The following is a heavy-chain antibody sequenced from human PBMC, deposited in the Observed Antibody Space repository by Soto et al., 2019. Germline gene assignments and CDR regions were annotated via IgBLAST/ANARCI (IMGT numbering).Heavy chain of an antibody. V-gene: IGHV1-46*03. D-gene: IGHD6-19*01. CDR3: SIGLWQWLFDY. Sequence: QVQLVQSGAEVKKPGASVMVSCRASGYTFTSHYMHWVRQAPAQGLEWMGMIDPSGGATTYAQKFQGRVTITRDTSTTTVYMELSSLRPEDTAVYSCSIGLWQWLFDYCGQGTLVTVSS. J-gene: IGHJ4*02. CDR2: IDPSGGAT. CDR1: GYTFTSHY.